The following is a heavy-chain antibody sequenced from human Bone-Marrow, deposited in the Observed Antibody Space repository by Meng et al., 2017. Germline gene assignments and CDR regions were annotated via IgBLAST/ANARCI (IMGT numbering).Heavy chain of an antibody. V-gene: IGHV4-31*03. Sequence: QGPLPEAGPGLAKPSQTLPLTCTVSGGSISSGGYYWSWIRQHPGKGLEWIGYIYYSGSTYYNPSLKSRVTISVDTSKNQFSLKLSSVTAADTAVYYCARGPLSAAGTMGYFQHWGQGTLVTVSS. CDR2: IYYSGST. CDR1: GGSISSGGYY. CDR3: ARGPLSAAGTMGYFQH. D-gene: IGHD6-13*01. J-gene: IGHJ1*01.